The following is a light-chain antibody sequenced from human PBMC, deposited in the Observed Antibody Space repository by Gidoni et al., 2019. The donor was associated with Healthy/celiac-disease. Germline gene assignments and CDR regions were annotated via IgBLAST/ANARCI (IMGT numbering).Light chain of an antibody. V-gene: IGKV3-20*01. CDR3: QQYGSSRALT. CDR1: QSVSSSY. CDR2: GAS. J-gene: IGKJ4*01. Sequence: EIVLTQSPGTLSLSPGERATLSCRASQSVSSSYLAWYQQKPGQAPRLLLDGASSRATGIPDRFSGSGSGTDFTLTISRLEPEDFAVYYCQQYGSSRALTFGGGTKVEIK.